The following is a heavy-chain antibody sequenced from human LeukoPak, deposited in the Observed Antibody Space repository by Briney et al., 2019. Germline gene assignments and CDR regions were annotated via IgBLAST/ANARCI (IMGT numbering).Heavy chain of an antibody. CDR2: ISAYNGNT. V-gene: IGHV1-18*01. J-gene: IGHJ4*02. Sequence: ASVKDSSKDSGYTFTSYGISWVRQAPGQGLEWMGWISAYNGNTNYAQKLQGRVTMTTDTSTSTAYMELRSLISDDAAVYYCARNVLRYFDWLPRQDYWGQGTLVTVSS. CDR3: ARNVLRYFDWLPRQDY. D-gene: IGHD3-9*01. CDR1: GYTFTSYG.